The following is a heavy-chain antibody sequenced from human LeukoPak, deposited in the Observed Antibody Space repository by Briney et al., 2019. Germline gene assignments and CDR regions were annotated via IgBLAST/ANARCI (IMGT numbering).Heavy chain of an antibody. Sequence: GGSLRLSCAASGFTFSSYGMHWVRQAPGKGLEWVAVISYDGSNKCYADSVKGRFTISRDNSKNTLYLQMNSLRAEDTAVYYCAHEYYDSSGYYSNWGQGTLVTVSS. CDR3: AHEYYDSSGYYSN. V-gene: IGHV3-30*18. D-gene: IGHD3-22*01. CDR2: ISYDGSNK. J-gene: IGHJ4*02. CDR1: GFTFSSYG.